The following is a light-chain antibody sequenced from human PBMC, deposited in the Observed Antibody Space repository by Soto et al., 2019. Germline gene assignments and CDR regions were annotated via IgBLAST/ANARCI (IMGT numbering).Light chain of an antibody. J-gene: IGKJ2*01. CDR1: QSVSSSY. V-gene: IGKV3-20*01. CDR3: QQYGSSPYT. CDR2: GAS. Sequence: EIVLTQSPGTLSLSPGERATLSCRASQSVSSSYLAWYQQKPGQAPRLLIYGASSRATGIPDRFRGSGSGTDSTLTISRLEPEDFAVYYCQQYGSSPYTFGQWTKLEIK.